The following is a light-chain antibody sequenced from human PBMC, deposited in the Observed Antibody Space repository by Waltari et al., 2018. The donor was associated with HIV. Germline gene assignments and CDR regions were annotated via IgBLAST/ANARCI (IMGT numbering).Light chain of an antibody. J-gene: IGKJ2*01. CDR2: GAS. Sequence: EIVMTQSPATLSVSPGERATLSCRASQSVSSNLAWYQQKPGQAPRLLIYGASTRATGIPARFGGSGSGTEFTLTISSLQSEDFAVYYRQQFNNWPYTFGQGTKLEIK. V-gene: IGKV3-15*01. CDR3: QQFNNWPYT. CDR1: QSVSSN.